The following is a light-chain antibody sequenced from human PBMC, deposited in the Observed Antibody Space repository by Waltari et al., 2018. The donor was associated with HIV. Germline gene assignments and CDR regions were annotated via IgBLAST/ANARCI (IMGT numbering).Light chain of an antibody. Sequence: QSALPQPASVSGSPGQSITISCTGTSSDVGGYNYVPWYQQHPGKAPKLMIYEVSNRPSGVSNRFSGSKSGNTASLTISGLQAEDEADYYCSSYTSSSTYVVFGGGTKLTVL. CDR1: SSDVGGYNY. CDR2: EVS. V-gene: IGLV2-14*01. CDR3: SSYTSSSTYVV. J-gene: IGLJ2*01.